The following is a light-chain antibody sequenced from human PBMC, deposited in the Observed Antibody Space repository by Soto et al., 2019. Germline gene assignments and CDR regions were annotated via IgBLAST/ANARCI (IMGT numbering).Light chain of an antibody. CDR1: QSVSSSY. J-gene: IGKJ1*01. V-gene: IGKV3-20*01. CDR2: GAS. CDR3: QQYGSSPGWT. Sequence: EIVLTQSPGTLSLSPGEGATLSCRASQSVSSSYLAWYQQKPGQAPRLLIYGASSGATGIPDRFSGSGSGTDFTLTISRLEPEDFAVYYCQQYGSSPGWTFGQGTKVDIK.